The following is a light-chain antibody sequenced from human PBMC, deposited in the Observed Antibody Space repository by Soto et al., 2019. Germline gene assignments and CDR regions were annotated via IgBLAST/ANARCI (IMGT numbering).Light chain of an antibody. Sequence: EIVLTQSPATLSLSPGERATLSCRASQSVSSYLAWYQQQPGQAPRLLIYDASNRATGIPARFSGSGSGTDFTLTICSLEPEDCAVYYCHQRSAWPLTFGGGTKVEIK. CDR1: QSVSSY. CDR3: HQRSAWPLT. V-gene: IGKV3-11*01. CDR2: DAS. J-gene: IGKJ4*01.